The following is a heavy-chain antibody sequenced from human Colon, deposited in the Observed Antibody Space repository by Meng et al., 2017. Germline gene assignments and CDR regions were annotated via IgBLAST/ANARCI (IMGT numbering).Heavy chain of an antibody. D-gene: IGHD3-22*01. CDR2: IYHSGST. Sequence: SETLSLTCTVSDYSISSGYFWGWIRQPPGKGLEWIGHIYHSGSTYYNPSLMRRVTISVDTSKNQFSLTLSSVTAADTAVYYCARQSPDYYDSSGYYYWGQGKLVTGSS. V-gene: IGHV4-38-2*02. CDR3: ARQSPDYYDSSGYYY. J-gene: IGHJ4*02. CDR1: DYSISSGYF.